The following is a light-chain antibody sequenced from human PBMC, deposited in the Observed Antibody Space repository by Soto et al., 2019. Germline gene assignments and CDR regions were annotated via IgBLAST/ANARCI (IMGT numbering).Light chain of an antibody. CDR1: QSISSY. J-gene: IGKJ1*01. Sequence: IQMTQSPSSLSASVGDRVTITCRASQSISSYLNWYQQKPGKAHKLLIYGAYNLQSGVQPRFSGSGSGTDFTLAIRSLQPEDSATYYCIQDINYPWTFGQGTKVDIK. CDR2: GAY. V-gene: IGKV1-6*01. CDR3: IQDINYPWT.